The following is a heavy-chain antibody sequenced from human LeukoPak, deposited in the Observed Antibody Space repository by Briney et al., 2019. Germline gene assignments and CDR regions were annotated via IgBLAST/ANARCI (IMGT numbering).Heavy chain of an antibody. CDR3: ATVPAADVWIDY. Sequence: GGSLRLSCAASGFTFSDYYMSWIRQAPGKGLEWVAYISSSGSTIHYADSVKGRFTISRDNAKNSLYLQMNSLRAEDTAVYYCATVPAADVWIDYWGQGTLVTVSS. CDR1: GFTFSDYY. D-gene: IGHD2-2*01. CDR2: ISSSGSTI. J-gene: IGHJ4*02. V-gene: IGHV3-11*01.